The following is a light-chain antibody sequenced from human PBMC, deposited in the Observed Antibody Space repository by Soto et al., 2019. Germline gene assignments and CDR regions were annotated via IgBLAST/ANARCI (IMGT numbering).Light chain of an antibody. CDR3: QVRTNWSIA. V-gene: IGKV3D-20*02. J-gene: IGKJ5*01. CDR2: DAS. Sequence: EIVLTQSPGTLSLSPGDTATLSCRASQTITSTFLAWYQQKPGQAPRLLIYDASNRATGIPARFSGTGSGTDFTLTINNLEPEDFAVYYCQVRTNWSIAFGRGTRLEIK. CDR1: QTITSTF.